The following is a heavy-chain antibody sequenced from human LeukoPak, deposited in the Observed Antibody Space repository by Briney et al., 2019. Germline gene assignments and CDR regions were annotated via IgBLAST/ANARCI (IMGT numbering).Heavy chain of an antibody. CDR2: IVGSVGST. Sequence: GGSLRLSCAASGFTFSSYGMHWVRQAPGKGLEWVSTIVGSVGSTYYTGSVKGRFTISRDNSKNTLYLQMKSLRAEDTAVYYCAKDFTAAPGTVFHFDYRGQGTLVTVSS. D-gene: IGHD6-13*01. CDR3: AKDFTAAPGTVFHFDY. J-gene: IGHJ4*02. CDR1: GFTFSSYG. V-gene: IGHV3-23*01.